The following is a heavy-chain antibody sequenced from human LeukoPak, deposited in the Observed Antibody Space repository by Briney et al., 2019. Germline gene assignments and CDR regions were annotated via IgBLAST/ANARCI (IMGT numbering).Heavy chain of an antibody. CDR3: ARKQWVEYYFES. CDR2: IYTSGST. CDR1: GGSINSGSYY. Sequence: PSQTLSLTCTVSGGSINSGSYYWSWIRQPAGKGLEWIGRIYTSGSTNYNPSLKSRVTISVDTSKTQFSLKLSSVTAADTAVYYCARKQWVEYYFESWGQGTLVTVSS. J-gene: IGHJ4*02. V-gene: IGHV4-61*02. D-gene: IGHD6-19*01.